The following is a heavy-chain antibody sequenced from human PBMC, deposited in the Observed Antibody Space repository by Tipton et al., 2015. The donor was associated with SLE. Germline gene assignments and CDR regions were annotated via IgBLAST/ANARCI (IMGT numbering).Heavy chain of an antibody. V-gene: IGHV3-30*04. CDR1: GFTFSSYA. CDR2: ISYDGSNK. CDR3: ARDQAEGPQRVAAAIDY. Sequence: SLRLSCAASGFTFSSYAMHWVRQAPGKGLEWVAVISYDGSNKYYADSVKGRFTISRDNSKNTLYLQMNSLRAEDTAVYYCARDQAEGPQRVAAAIDYWGQGTLVTVSS. J-gene: IGHJ4*02. D-gene: IGHD6-13*01.